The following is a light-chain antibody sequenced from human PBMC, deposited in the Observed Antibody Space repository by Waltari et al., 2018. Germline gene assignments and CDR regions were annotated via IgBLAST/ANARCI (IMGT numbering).Light chain of an antibody. CDR2: DAS. CDR1: QDISNY. CDR3: QQYDNLPVT. J-gene: IGKJ3*01. Sequence: DIQMTQSPSSLSASVGDRVTITCQASQDISNYLNWYQQKPGKAPKLLIYDASNLETGVPSRFSGSGSGTDSTFTISSLQPEDIATYYCQQYDNLPVTFGPGTKVDIK. V-gene: IGKV1-33*01.